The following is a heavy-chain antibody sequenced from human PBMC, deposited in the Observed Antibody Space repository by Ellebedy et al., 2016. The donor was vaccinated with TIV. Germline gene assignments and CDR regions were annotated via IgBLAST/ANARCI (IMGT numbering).Heavy chain of an antibody. Sequence: ASVKVSXXASGYTFNNYYINWVRQAPGQGLEWMGILNPSGDSTTYAQNFQGRLTMTRDTSTRTAYMELSSLTSEDTAVYYCARADGALPSDSWGQGTLVTVSS. J-gene: IGHJ4*02. CDR2: LNPSGDST. CDR3: ARADGALPSDS. V-gene: IGHV1-46*02. D-gene: IGHD1-26*01. CDR1: GYTFNNYY.